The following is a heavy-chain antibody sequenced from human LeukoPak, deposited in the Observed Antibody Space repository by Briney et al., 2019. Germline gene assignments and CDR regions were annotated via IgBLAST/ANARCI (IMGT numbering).Heavy chain of an antibody. CDR3: ARLKEGIDY. J-gene: IGHJ4*02. CDR2: IYYSGNT. Sequence: PSETLSPTCAVSGGSISGSSYFWGWIRQPPGKGLEWIGSIYYSGNTYYNPSLKSRVTISVDTSKNQFSLKLSSVTAADTAVYCCARLKEGIDYWGQGTLVTVSS. D-gene: IGHD3-10*01. V-gene: IGHV4-39*01. CDR1: GGSISGSSYF.